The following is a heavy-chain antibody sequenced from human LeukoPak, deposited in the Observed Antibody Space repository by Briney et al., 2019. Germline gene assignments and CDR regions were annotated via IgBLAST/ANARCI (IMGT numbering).Heavy chain of an antibody. V-gene: IGHV3-23*01. CDR1: GFTFDSYA. Sequence: GGSLRLSCAASGFTFDSYAMSWVRQAPGKWLERLSSISGSGASTYYADSVKGRFTISRDNSKNTLYLQMNSLRAEDTAVYYCAKGHDSGGYYYLQAFDIWGQGTMVTVSS. J-gene: IGHJ3*02. D-gene: IGHD3-22*01. CDR3: AKGHDSGGYYYLQAFDI. CDR2: ISGSGAST.